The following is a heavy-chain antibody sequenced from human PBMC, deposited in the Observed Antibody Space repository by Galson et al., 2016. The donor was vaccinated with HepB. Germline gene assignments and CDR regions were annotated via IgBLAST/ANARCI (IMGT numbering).Heavy chain of an antibody. V-gene: IGHV4-31*03. Sequence: TLSLTCTVSGGSVSSSGFYWSWVRQHPGKGLEWIGYIFYSGNTYYNPSLKSRLTISLDTSKNQFSLKLTSVTAADTAVYYCARVTPLNLKYGMDVWGQGTTVTVSS. D-gene: IGHD2-15*01. J-gene: IGHJ6*02. CDR2: IFYSGNT. CDR1: GGSVSSSGFY. CDR3: ARVTPLNLKYGMDV.